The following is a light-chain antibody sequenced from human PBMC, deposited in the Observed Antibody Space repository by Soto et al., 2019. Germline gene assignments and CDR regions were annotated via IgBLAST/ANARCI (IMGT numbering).Light chain of an antibody. V-gene: IGKV1-5*03. CDR1: QSISSW. Sequence: DSQMTQYPSTLSASVGDRVTITCRASQSISSWLAWYQQKPGKAPKLLISKTSTLQSGVPPRFSGSGYGTEFTLTISSLQPDDFATYYCQQYERYPMTFGGGTKV. CDR2: KTS. CDR3: QQYERYPMT. J-gene: IGKJ4*01.